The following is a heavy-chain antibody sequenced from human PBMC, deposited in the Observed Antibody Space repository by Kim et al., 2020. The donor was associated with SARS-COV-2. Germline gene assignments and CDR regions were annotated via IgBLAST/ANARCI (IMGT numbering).Heavy chain of an antibody. D-gene: IGHD4-4*01. CDR2: INDDGSVT. CDR1: GFTFRTYW. Sequence: GGSLRLSCAASGFTFRTYWMHWVRQVPGKGLVWVSRINDDGSVTTYADSVKGRFTISTDNSKNMRYLQMNSLRAEDTAVYYCTRDPDYSKGASFYYWGQG. V-gene: IGHV3-74*01. CDR3: TRDPDYSKGASFYY. J-gene: IGHJ4*02.